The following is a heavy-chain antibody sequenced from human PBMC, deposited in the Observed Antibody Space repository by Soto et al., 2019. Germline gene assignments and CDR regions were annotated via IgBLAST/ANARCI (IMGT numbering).Heavy chain of an antibody. D-gene: IGHD2-15*01. V-gene: IGHV4-59*01. Sequence: SETLSLTCTVSGGSISTYYWSWIRQPPGKGLEWIGYIYYTGSTNYNPSLKSRVTISVDTSKNQFSLKLSSVTAADTAVYYCASFSGCSGDSCAFDPWGQGTLVTVSS. CDR1: GGSISTYY. CDR3: ASFSGCSGDSCAFDP. J-gene: IGHJ5*02. CDR2: IYYTGST.